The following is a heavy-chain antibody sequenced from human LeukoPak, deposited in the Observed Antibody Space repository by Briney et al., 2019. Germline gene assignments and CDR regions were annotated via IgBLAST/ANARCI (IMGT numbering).Heavy chain of an antibody. Sequence: ASVKVSCKASGYTFTSYYMHWVRQAPGQGLEWMGIINPSGGSTSYAQKFQGRVTMTRDTSTSTVYMELSSLRSEDTAVYYCAREIVVVPAARSAFDPWGQGTLVTVSS. D-gene: IGHD2-2*01. CDR3: AREIVVVPAARSAFDP. CDR2: INPSGGST. CDR1: GYTFTSYY. V-gene: IGHV1-46*03. J-gene: IGHJ5*02.